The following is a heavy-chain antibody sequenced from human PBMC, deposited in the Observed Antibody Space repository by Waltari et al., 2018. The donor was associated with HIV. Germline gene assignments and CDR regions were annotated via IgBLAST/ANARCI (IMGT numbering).Heavy chain of an antibody. Sequence: EVQLLESGGGLVQPGGSLRLSCAGSGFTFSSYAMTWVRQAPGKGLDGVSAIFGDGGSTFYADSVKGRFTISRDNSKNTLYLQRNSLRAEDTAVYYCAKGTLNPLTTDYWGQGTLVTVSS. CDR3: AKGTLNPLTTDY. CDR2: IFGDGGST. CDR1: GFTFSSYA. D-gene: IGHD4-17*01. J-gene: IGHJ4*02. V-gene: IGHV3-23*01.